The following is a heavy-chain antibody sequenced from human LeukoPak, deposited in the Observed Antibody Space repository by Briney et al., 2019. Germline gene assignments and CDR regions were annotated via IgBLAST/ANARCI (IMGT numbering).Heavy chain of an antibody. Sequence: GGSLRPSCAASGFTFSSYWMSWVRQAPGKGLEWVANIKQDGSEKYYVDSVKGRFTISRDNAKNSLYLQMNSLRAEDTAVYYCAREREYYYDSSGYGPAVYWGQGTLVTVSS. CDR2: IKQDGSEK. J-gene: IGHJ4*02. V-gene: IGHV3-7*01. CDR3: AREREYYYDSSGYGPAVY. CDR1: GFTFSSYW. D-gene: IGHD3-22*01.